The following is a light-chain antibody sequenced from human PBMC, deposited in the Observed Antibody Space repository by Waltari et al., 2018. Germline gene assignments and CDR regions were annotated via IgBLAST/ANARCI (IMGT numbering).Light chain of an antibody. CDR1: QSVSSSY. Sequence: EIVLTQSPGTLSLSPGERATLSCRASQSVSSSYLAWYQQKSGQAPRLLIYGASSMATGIPDRFSGSGSGTDFTLTISRLEPEDFAVYYCQRYGGSPLITFGQGTRLEIK. V-gene: IGKV3-20*01. CDR2: GAS. CDR3: QRYGGSPLIT. J-gene: IGKJ5*01.